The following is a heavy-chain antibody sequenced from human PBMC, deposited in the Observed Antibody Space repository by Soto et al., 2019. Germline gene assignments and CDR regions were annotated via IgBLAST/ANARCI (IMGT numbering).Heavy chain of an antibody. V-gene: IGHV4-39*01. Sequence: QLQLQESAPGLVKPSETLSLTCTVSGGSISSSSYYWGWIRQPPGKGLEWIGSIYYSGSTYYNPSLKSRVTISVDTSKNQFSLKLSSVTAADTAVYYCARTSRVSNWFDPWGQGTLVTVSS. CDR2: IYYSGST. CDR1: GGSISSSSYY. D-gene: IGHD6-13*01. CDR3: ARTSRVSNWFDP. J-gene: IGHJ5*02.